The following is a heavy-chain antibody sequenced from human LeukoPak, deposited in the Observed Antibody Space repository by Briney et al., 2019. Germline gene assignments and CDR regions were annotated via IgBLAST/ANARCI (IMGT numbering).Heavy chain of an antibody. Sequence: SETLSLTCAVYGGSFSGYYWSWIRQPPGKGLEWIGEINHSGSTNYNPSLKSRVTISVDTSKNQFSLKLSSVTAADTAVYYRARKYCSGGSCYWGYNWFDPWGQGTLVTVSS. J-gene: IGHJ5*02. D-gene: IGHD2-15*01. CDR2: INHSGST. CDR3: ARKYCSGGSCYWGYNWFDP. CDR1: GGSFSGYY. V-gene: IGHV4-34*01.